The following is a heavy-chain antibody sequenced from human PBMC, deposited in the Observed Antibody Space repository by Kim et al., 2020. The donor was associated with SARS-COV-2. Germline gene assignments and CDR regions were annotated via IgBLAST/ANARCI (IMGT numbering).Heavy chain of an antibody. CDR2: IYYSGST. CDR3: ARTFAAGFDAFDI. Sequence: SETLSLTCTVSGGSISSSSYYWGWIRQPPGKGLEWIGNIYYSGSTYYNPSLKSRVTISVDMAKNQLSLKLSSVTAADTAVYYCARTFAAGFDAFDIWGQG. J-gene: IGHJ3*02. CDR1: GGSISSSSYY. V-gene: IGHV4-39*01.